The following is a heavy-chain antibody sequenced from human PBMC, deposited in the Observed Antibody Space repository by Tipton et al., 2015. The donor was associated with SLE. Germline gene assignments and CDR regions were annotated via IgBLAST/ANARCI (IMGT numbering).Heavy chain of an antibody. CDR1: GDSISSRSYY. V-gene: IGHV4-39*07. J-gene: IGHJ4*01. CDR3: ARDDMTTIPAKFDY. D-gene: IGHD1-14*01. Sequence: TLSLTCTVSGDSISSRSYYWGWIRQPPGKGLEWIGSIFYSGNSYYNPSLESRATISVDTSNNQFFLNLNSVTAADTAIYYCARDDMTTIPAKFDYWGHGTLVTVSS. CDR2: IFYSGNS.